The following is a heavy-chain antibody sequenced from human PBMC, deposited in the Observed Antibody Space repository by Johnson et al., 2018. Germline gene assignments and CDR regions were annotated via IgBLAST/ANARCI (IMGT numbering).Heavy chain of an antibody. CDR1: GFTVSSNY. V-gene: IGHV3-53*01. Sequence: EVQLVESGGGLIQPGGSLRLSCAASGFTVSSNYMSWVRQAPGKGLEWVSVIYSGGSTYYADSVKGRFTISRDNSKNTLYLQMNSLRAEDTAVYYCARDYYKWSEYGMDVCGQGTTVTVSS. J-gene: IGHJ6*02. CDR2: IYSGGST. D-gene: IGHD3-10*01. CDR3: ARDYYKWSEYGMDV.